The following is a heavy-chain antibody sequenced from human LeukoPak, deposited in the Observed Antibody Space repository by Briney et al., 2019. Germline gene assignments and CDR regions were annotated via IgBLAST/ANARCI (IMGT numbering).Heavy chain of an antibody. J-gene: IGHJ4*02. V-gene: IGHV4-39*07. CDR1: GGSVSGSYYY. CDR2: IYYSWST. CDR3: ARASTIFCHFDY. Sequence: SSETLSLTCALSGGSVSGSYYYWGWIRQPPGKGLEWIGSIYYSWSTYYNPSLRSRVIISLDTSKNQFSLKLSSVTAADTAVYYCARASTIFCHFDYWGRGTLVTVSS. D-gene: IGHD3-3*01.